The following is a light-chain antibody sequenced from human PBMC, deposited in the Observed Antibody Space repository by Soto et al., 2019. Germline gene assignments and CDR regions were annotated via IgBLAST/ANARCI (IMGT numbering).Light chain of an antibody. J-gene: IGKJ1*01. V-gene: IGKV3-20*01. CDR3: LQYGISPRT. Sequence: EIVLTQSPGTLSLSPVERATLSCMASHSVTNNYLAWYQQRPGQAPRLLIYTAYKRPTGVPDRFSGSGSGTDFTLSIRGLEPEDFAVYFCLQYGISPRTFGQGTKVDIK. CDR2: TAY. CDR1: HSVTNNY.